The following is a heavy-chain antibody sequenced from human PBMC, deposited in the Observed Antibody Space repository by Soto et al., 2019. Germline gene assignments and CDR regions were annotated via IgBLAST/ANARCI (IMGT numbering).Heavy chain of an antibody. D-gene: IGHD1-26*01. CDR1: GFTVRTNY. Sequence: EVQLVESGGGLIQPGGSLRLSCAASGFTVRTNYMSWVRQAPGKGLEWVSLIYSGDTTYYADSVKGRFTISRDNSXNTLYLQMHSLSGEDTAVYYCASSAHYSGSYYFDYWGQGTLVTVSS. V-gene: IGHV3-53*01. CDR2: IYSGDTT. CDR3: ASSAHYSGSYYFDY. J-gene: IGHJ4*01.